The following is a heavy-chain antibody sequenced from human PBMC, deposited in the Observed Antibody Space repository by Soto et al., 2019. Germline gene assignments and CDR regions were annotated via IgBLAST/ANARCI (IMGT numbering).Heavy chain of an antibody. V-gene: IGHV3-30-3*01. J-gene: IGHJ4*02. CDR2: ISDDGSDE. D-gene: IGHD3-16*01. CDR3: AGPRGFSYGRGFDY. CDR1: GFTFSSFA. Sequence: GGSLRLSCAVSGFTFSSFAMHWVRQTPVKGLEWVAVISDDGSDEYYADSVKGRFTISRDNSKSTLFLQMNSLRPDDSAVYYCAGPRGFSYGRGFDYWGPGTLVTVSS.